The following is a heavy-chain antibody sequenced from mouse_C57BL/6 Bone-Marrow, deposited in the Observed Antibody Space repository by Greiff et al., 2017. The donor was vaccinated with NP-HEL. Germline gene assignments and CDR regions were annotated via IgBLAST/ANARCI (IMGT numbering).Heavy chain of an antibody. V-gene: IGHV1-7*01. Sequence: VQLQQSGAELAKPGASVKLSCKASGYTFTSYWMHWVKQRPGQGLEGIGYINPSSGFTKYNQKFRDKATLTADKSSSKAYMQLSSLTYEDSAVYYCANYDGYYPWYFDVWGTGTTVTVSS. CDR1: GYTFTSYW. D-gene: IGHD2-3*01. CDR2: INPSSGFT. CDR3: ANYDGYYPWYFDV. J-gene: IGHJ1*03.